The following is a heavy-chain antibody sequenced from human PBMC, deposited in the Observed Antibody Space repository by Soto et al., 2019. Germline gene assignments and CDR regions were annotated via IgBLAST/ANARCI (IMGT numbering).Heavy chain of an antibody. CDR2: IYHSGST. D-gene: IGHD3-22*01. J-gene: IGHJ4*02. CDR3: ASTYYYDSSGYQFDY. CDR1: GGSISSGGYS. V-gene: IGHV4-30-2*01. Sequence: PSETLSLTCAVSGGSISSGGYSWSWIRQPPGKGLEWIGYIYHSGSTYYNPSLKSRVTISVDRSKNQFSLKLSSVTAADTAVYYCASTYYYDSSGYQFDYWGQGTLVTVSS.